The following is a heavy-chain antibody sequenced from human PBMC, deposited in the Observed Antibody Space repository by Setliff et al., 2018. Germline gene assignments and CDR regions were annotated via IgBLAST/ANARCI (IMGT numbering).Heavy chain of an antibody. D-gene: IGHD3-22*01. CDR2: IYYSGST. CDR3: ASLPYYDSSGYSLSYY. CDR1: GGSISSSSYY. J-gene: IGHJ4*02. V-gene: IGHV4-39*01. Sequence: SETLSLTCTVSGGSISSSSYYWGWIRQPTGKGREWIGSIYYSGSTYYNPSLKSRVTISVDTSKNQFSLKLSSVTAADTAVYYCASLPYYDSSGYSLSYYWGQGTLVTVSS.